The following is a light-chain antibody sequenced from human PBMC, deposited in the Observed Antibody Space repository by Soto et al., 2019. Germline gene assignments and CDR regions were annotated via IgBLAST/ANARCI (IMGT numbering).Light chain of an antibody. CDR1: QTISSC. CDR3: QHYNSYSEA. CDR2: RAS. V-gene: IGKV1-5*03. J-gene: IGKJ1*01. Sequence: IHITRAPSTLSHPLGDRVTVTCRASQTISSCLAWYQQKPGKAPKLLIYRASTLNSGVPSRFSGSGSGTEFTLTISSLQPDDFAIYYCQHYNSYSEAFGQGTKVDIK.